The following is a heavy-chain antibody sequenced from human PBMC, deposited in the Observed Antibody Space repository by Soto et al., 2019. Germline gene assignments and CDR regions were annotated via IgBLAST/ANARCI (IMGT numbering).Heavy chain of an antibody. CDR3: AREDCSSTSCFVGAFYYYYGMDV. D-gene: IGHD2-2*01. CDR1: GGTFSSYA. J-gene: IGHJ6*02. V-gene: IGHV1-69*06. Sequence: SVKVSCKASGGTFSSYAISWVRQAPGQGLEWMGGIIPIFGTANYAQKFQGRVTITADKSTSTAYMELSSLRSEDTAVYYCAREDCSSTSCFVGAFYYYYGMDVWGQGTTVTVSS. CDR2: IIPIFGTA.